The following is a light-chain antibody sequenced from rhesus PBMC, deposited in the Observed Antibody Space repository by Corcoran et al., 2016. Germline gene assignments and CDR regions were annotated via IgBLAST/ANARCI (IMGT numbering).Light chain of an antibody. CDR1: QTLLYSSNNKNS. J-gene: IGKJ2*01. CDR2: WAS. Sequence: DIVMTQSPDFLAVSLGERITINCKSSQTLLYSSNNKNSLAWYQQKPGQAPTLLIYWASIRESGVPNRFSGTGSGTDFTLTISGLQAEDVAVYYCQQYYSSPYSFGQGTKVEIK. V-gene: IGKV4-1*01. CDR3: QQYYSSPYS.